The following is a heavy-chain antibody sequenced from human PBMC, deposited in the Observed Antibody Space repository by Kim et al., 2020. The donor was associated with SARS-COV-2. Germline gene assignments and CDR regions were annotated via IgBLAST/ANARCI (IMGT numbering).Heavy chain of an antibody. CDR3: ARLFKEDSGYLFYFDY. Sequence: SVKGRFTISRENVKNTLYLQRNSLRAGDTAVYYCARLFKEDSGYLFYFDYWGQGALVAVSS. J-gene: IGHJ4*02. D-gene: IGHD5-12*01. V-gene: IGHV3-13*01.